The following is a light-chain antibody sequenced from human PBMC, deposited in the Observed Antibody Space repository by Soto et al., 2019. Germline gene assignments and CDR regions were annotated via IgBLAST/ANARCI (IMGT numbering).Light chain of an antibody. V-gene: IGKV3-11*01. Sequence: EIVLTQSPATLSSSPGERATLSCRASQSVSSSLAWYQQKPGQAPRLLIYGASDRAGGIPARFSGSGSGTDFTLTISSLEPEDFAVYYCHQRSNWPVTCGQGTLLEIK. CDR1: QSVSSS. CDR2: GAS. J-gene: IGKJ5*01. CDR3: HQRSNWPVT.